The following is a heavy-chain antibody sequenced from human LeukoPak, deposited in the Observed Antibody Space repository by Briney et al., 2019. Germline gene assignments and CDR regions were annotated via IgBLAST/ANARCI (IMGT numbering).Heavy chain of an antibody. Sequence: ASVKVSCKASGGTFSSYAISWVRQAPGQGLEWMGGIIPIFGTANYAQKFQGRVTITADESTSTAYMELCSLRSEDTAVYYCAREVGSGWYEDWFDPWGQGTLVTVSS. CDR1: GGTFSSYA. CDR3: AREVGSGWYEDWFDP. V-gene: IGHV1-69*13. D-gene: IGHD6-19*01. CDR2: IIPIFGTA. J-gene: IGHJ5*02.